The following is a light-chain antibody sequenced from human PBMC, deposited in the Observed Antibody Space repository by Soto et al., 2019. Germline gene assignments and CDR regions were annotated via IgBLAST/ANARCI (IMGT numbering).Light chain of an antibody. V-gene: IGKV1-5*01. CDR1: QSISSW. Sequence: DIQMTQSPSTLSASVGDRVTITFRASQSISSWLAWYQQKPGKAPKLLIYDASSLETGVPSRFSGSGSGTKFTLTISSLQPDDFATYYCQQYNIYLYTFGQGTRLEI. CDR2: DAS. J-gene: IGKJ5*01. CDR3: QQYNIYLYT.